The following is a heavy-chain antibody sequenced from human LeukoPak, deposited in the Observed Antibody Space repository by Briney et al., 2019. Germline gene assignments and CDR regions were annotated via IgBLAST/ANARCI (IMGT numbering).Heavy chain of an antibody. CDR2: ISYDGSNK. CDR3: AKGRIVGALFDY. J-gene: IGHJ4*02. CDR1: GFTFSSYA. V-gene: IGHV3-30*04. Sequence: GGSLRLSCAASGFTFSSYAMHWVRQAPGKGLEWVAVISYDGSNKYYADSVKGRFTISRDNSKNTLYLQMNSLRAEDTAVYYCAKGRIVGALFDYWGQGTLVTVSS. D-gene: IGHD1-26*01.